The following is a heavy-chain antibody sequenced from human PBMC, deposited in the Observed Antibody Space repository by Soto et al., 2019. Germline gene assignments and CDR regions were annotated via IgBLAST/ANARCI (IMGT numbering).Heavy chain of an antibody. V-gene: IGHV1-3*01. J-gene: IGHJ4*02. Sequence: GASVKVSCKASGYTFTNYAMHLGRPAPGQRLEWMGWINAGNGNTKYSQKFQGRVTITRDTSASTAYMELSSLRSEDTAVYYCARGPYCSGGSCYADYWGQGTLVT. CDR3: ARGPYCSGGSCYADY. D-gene: IGHD2-15*01. CDR2: INAGNGNT. CDR1: GYTFTNYA.